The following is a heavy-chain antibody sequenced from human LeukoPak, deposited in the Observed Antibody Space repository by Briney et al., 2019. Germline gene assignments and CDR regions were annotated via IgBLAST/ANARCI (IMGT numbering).Heavy chain of an antibody. CDR2: IYYSGST. Sequence: PSETLSLTCTVSGGSISSYYWSWIRQPPGKGLEWIGYIYYSGSTNYNPSLKSRVTISVDTSKNQFSLKLSSVTAADTAVYYCAREVDYSKGRGILDYWGQGTLVTVSS. V-gene: IGHV4-59*12. CDR3: AREVDYSKGRGILDY. D-gene: IGHD4-11*01. CDR1: GGSISSYY. J-gene: IGHJ4*02.